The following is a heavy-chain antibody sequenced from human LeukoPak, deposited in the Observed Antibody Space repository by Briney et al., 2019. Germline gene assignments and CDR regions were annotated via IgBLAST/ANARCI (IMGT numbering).Heavy chain of an antibody. CDR3: ARGRTTWAKIDY. CDR1: GFTFRSYS. J-gene: IGHJ4*02. D-gene: IGHD1-7*01. Sequence: GGSLRLSCAASGFTFRSYSMNWVRQAPGKGLEWVSYISSSSGTIYYADSVKGRFTISRDNANNSLYLQMNSLRVEDTAVYYCARGRTTWAKIDYWGQGTLVTVST. CDR2: ISSSSGTI. V-gene: IGHV3-48*04.